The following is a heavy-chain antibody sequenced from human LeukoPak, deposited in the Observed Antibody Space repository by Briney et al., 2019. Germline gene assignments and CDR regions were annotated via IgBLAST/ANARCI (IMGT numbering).Heavy chain of an antibody. Sequence: HPGGSLRLSCAASGFIFSSHWMHWVRQAPGKGLVWVSHINSDGSSTTYADSVKGRFTISRDNAKNTLYLQMNSLRAEDTAVYYCAKSDTYRFDYWGQGTLVTVSS. V-gene: IGHV3-74*01. CDR1: GFIFSSHW. J-gene: IGHJ4*02. CDR3: AKSDTYRFDY. CDR2: INSDGSST. D-gene: IGHD2-21*02.